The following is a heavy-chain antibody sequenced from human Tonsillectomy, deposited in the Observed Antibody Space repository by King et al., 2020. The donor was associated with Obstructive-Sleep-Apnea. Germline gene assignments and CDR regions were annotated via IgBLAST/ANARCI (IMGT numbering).Heavy chain of an antibody. CDR2: ISSNGGST. V-gene: IGHV3-64D*06. Sequence: VQLVESGGGLVQPGGSLRLSCSGSGFTFSRFAMHWVRRAPGKRLEYVSSISSNGGSTYYIDSVEGRFTISRDNSKNTLFLQMSSLRAEDTAVYYCVKDPSSYSSSWTGGVDYWGQGTLVTVAS. CDR1: GFTFSRFA. CDR3: VKDPSSYSSSWTGGVDY. J-gene: IGHJ4*02. D-gene: IGHD2-2*01.